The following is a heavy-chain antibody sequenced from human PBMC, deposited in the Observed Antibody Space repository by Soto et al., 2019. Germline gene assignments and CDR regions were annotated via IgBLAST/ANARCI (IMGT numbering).Heavy chain of an antibody. CDR3: ARDTVLTGMFDF. V-gene: IGHV4-59*01. CDR2: VYYTGTT. CDR1: GGSIGSYH. Sequence: SETLSLTCAVSGGSIGSYHWSWVRQPPGKGLEWIASVYYTGTTNYNPSLGSRVTISIDAPENQISLKLTSVTAADTAFYYCARDTVLTGMFDFWGQGPLVTVSS. J-gene: IGHJ4*02. D-gene: IGHD4-17*01.